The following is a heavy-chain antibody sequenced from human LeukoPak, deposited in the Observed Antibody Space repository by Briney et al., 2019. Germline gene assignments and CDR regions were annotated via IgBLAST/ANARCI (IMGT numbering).Heavy chain of an antibody. CDR1: GFTFSSYW. CDR3: AREVRYSAHFDY. V-gene: IGHV3-74*01. Sequence: PWGSLRLSCAASGFTFSSYWMYWVRQAPGKGLVWVSCINTDGSTTRYTDSAKGRFTISRDNAKNSLYLQMNSLRAEDTAVYYCAREVRYSAHFDYWGQGTLVTVSS. J-gene: IGHJ4*02. D-gene: IGHD6-13*01. CDR2: INTDGSTT.